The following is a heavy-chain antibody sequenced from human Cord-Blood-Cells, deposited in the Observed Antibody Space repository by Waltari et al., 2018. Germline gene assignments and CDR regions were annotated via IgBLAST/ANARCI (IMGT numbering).Heavy chain of an antibody. Sequence: EVQLVESGGGLVKPGGSLRLSCAASGFTFSSYSMNCVRQAPGKGLEWVSSISSSSSYIYYADSVKGRFTISRDNAKNSLYLQMNSLRAEDTAVYYCARSGYFGDAFDIWGQGTMVTVSS. CDR3: ARSGYFGDAFDI. V-gene: IGHV3-21*01. D-gene: IGHD3-10*01. CDR1: GFTFSSYS. J-gene: IGHJ3*02. CDR2: ISSSSSYI.